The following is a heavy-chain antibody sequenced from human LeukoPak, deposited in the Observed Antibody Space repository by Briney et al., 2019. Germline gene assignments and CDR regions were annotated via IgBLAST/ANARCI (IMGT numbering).Heavy chain of an antibody. CDR3: TREPPDNLWFGELSQYNWFDP. CDR2: IRSKAYGGTT. V-gene: IGHV3-49*04. D-gene: IGHD3-10*01. CDR1: GFTFGDYA. Sequence: GGSLRLSCTASGFTFGDYAMSWVRQAPGKGLEWVGFIRSKAYGGTTEYAASVKGRFTISRDDSKSIAYLQMNSLKTEDTAVYYCTREPPDNLWFGELSQYNWFDPWGQGTLVTVSS. J-gene: IGHJ5*02.